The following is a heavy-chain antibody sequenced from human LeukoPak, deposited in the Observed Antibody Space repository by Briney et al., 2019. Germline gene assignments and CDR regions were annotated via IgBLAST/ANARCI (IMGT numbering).Heavy chain of an antibody. D-gene: IGHD4-11*01. CDR3: AKDDPITVIMDY. CDR2: ISYDGSNK. CDR1: GFTFSSYG. Sequence: GGSLRLSCAASGFTFSSYGMHWVRQAPGKGLEWVAVISYDGSNKYYADSVKGRFTISRDNSKNTLYLQMNSLRAEDTAVYYCAKDDPITVIMDYWGQGTLVTVSS. V-gene: IGHV3-30*18. J-gene: IGHJ4*02.